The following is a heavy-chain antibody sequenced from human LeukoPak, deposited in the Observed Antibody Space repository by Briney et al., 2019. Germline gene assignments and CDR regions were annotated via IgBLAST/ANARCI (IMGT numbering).Heavy chain of an antibody. CDR2: IYYIGSP. D-gene: IGHD5-18*01. CDR3: ASRRVVDTAMDY. J-gene: IGHJ4*02. Sequence: SETLSLTCTVSGGSLSSYYWSLIRQPTGKGLEWIGYIYYIGSPNYNPSLKSRVTISIDTSKNQFSLKLSSVTAADTAIYYCASRRVVDTAMDYWGQGTLVTVSS. CDR1: GGSLSSYY. V-gene: IGHV4-59*08.